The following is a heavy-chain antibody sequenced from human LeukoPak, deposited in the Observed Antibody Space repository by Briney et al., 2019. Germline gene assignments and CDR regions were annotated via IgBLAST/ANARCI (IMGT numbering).Heavy chain of an antibody. V-gene: IGHV4-59*01. J-gene: IGHJ4*02. CDR1: GGSISSYF. D-gene: IGHD2-21*02. CDR2: IYYSGRT. Sequence: SGTLSLTCTVSGGSISSYFWSWIRQPPGQGLEWIGYIYYSGRTNYNPSIKSRVTISVDTSKNQFSLKLSSVTAADTAVYYCARGVPHCGGDCYTHYFFDYWGQGTLVTVSS. CDR3: ARGVPHCGGDCYTHYFFDY.